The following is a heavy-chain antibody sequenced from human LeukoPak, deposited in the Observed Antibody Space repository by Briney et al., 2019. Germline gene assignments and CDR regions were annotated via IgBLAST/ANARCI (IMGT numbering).Heavy chain of an antibody. J-gene: IGHJ4*02. CDR1: GFTFSSYS. Sequence: PGGSLRLSCAASGFTFSSYSMNWVRQAPGKGLEWVSSISSSSSYIYYADSVKGRFTISRDNAKNSLYLQMNSLRAEDTAVYYCARSRPSGKYSPSSPYYFDYWGQGTLVTVSS. V-gene: IGHV3-21*01. D-gene: IGHD6-6*01. CDR2: ISSSSSYI. CDR3: ARSRPSGKYSPSSPYYFDY.